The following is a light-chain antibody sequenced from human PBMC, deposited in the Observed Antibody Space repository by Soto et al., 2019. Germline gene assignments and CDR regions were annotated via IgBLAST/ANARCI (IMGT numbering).Light chain of an antibody. CDR3: QHRSNWPLT. CDR1: QSVSSY. Sequence: EIVLTQSPATLSLSPGEGDTISCRASQSVSSYLDWYQQKPGQAPRRLIFDASNRATGIPARFSGSGSGTDFTLTISSLEPEDFAVYYCQHRSNWPLTFGGGTKV. J-gene: IGKJ4*01. CDR2: DAS. V-gene: IGKV3-11*01.